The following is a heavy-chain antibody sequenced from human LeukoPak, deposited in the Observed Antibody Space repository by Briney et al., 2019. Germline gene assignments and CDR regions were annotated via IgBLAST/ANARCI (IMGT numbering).Heavy chain of an antibody. Sequence: GGSLRLSCAASGFTFSSFEMNWVRQAPGKGLEWVSYISSGGNTIFYADSVKGRFTISRDNAKNSLYRQMNSLRAEDTALYYCARGCGTASCYYWYFDLWGRGTLVTVSS. V-gene: IGHV3-48*03. CDR2: ISSGGNTI. CDR1: GFTFSSFE. D-gene: IGHD2-2*01. CDR3: ARGCGTASCYYWYFDL. J-gene: IGHJ2*01.